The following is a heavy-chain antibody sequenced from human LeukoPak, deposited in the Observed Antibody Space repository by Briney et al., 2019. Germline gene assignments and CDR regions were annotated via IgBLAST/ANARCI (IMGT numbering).Heavy chain of an antibody. CDR2: VYYSGTT. J-gene: IGHJ6*03. CDR1: GGSISVYH. V-gene: IGHV4-59*01. CDR3: ARGGHNWDPPYYYYYMDV. Sequence: SETLSLTCTVSGGSISVYHWTWIRQPPGKGLEWIGNVYYSGTTNYSPSLRSRVTISVDMSKNQFSLNLTSVTAADTAVFYCARGGHNWDPPYYYYYMDVWGKGIPVTVSS. D-gene: IGHD1-1*01.